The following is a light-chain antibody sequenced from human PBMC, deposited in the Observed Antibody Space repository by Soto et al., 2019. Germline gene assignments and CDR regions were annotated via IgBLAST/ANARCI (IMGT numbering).Light chain of an antibody. V-gene: IGKV3-15*01. J-gene: IGKJ2*01. CDR1: QSVSSS. Sequence: ILMTQSPATLSVSPGERATLSCRASQSVSSSLAWYQQKPGQAPRLLIYDASTRATGIPARFSGSGSGTEFTLTISILQSEDFAVYYCQQYNNWPPYTFGQGTKLEIK. CDR2: DAS. CDR3: QQYNNWPPYT.